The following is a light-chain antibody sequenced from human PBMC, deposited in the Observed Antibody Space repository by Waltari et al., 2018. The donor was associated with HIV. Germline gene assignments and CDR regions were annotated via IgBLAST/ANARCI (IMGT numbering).Light chain of an antibody. CDR2: DGS. Sequence: IVLTQSPTPLSLSPEERATLSCSASQSDSIYLAWYQQKRGQAPRLLIYDGSKRAAGVPARFSGGGCGKDFTLTISSLEPEDCAFYYCQQRSSWLTFGGGTKVEI. V-gene: IGKV3-11*01. CDR3: QQRSSWLT. CDR1: QSDSIY. J-gene: IGKJ4*01.